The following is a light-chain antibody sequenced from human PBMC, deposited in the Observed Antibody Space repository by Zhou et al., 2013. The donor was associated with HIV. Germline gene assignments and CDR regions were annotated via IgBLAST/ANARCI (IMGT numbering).Light chain of an antibody. J-gene: IGKJ1*01. CDR1: QTVTTY. CDR3: QQSDTSPRT. V-gene: IGKV1-39*01. Sequence: DIQMTQSPSSLSASVGDRVTITCRASQTVTTYLNWYQQKPGKAPKLLIYSSSTLHSGVPSRFSGSGSGTDFTLTISSLQPEDFATYYCQQSDTSPRTFGQGTKVDIK. CDR2: SSS.